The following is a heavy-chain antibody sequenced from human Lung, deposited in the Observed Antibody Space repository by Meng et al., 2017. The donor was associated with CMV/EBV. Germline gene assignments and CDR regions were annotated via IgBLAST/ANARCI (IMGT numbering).Heavy chain of an antibody. J-gene: IGHJ6*02. CDR2: VFHTGAT. CDR3: ARDSLYEPKYGTDV. CDR1: GGSISSSSYY. V-gene: IGHV4-31*03. D-gene: IGHD5/OR15-5a*01. Sequence: LRLXCTVSGGSISSSSYYWSWIRQHPGKGPEWIGYVFHTGATYYSPSLNSRLTLSLDTSKNQFSLKLSSVTAADTAVYYCARDSLYEPKYGTDVWGPGNXVXVSS.